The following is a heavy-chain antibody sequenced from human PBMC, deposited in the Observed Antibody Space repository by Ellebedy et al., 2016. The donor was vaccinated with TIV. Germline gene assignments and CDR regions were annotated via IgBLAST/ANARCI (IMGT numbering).Heavy chain of an antibody. CDR3: ARDVSLTKSGSYSCFDY. CDR1: GFTFSSYG. D-gene: IGHD1-26*01. CDR2: IWYDGSNK. Sequence: GGSLRLXCAASGFTFSSYGMHWVRQAPGKGLEWVAVIWYDGSNKYYADSVKGRFTISRDNSKNTLYLQMNSLRAEDTAVYYCARDVSLTKSGSYSCFDYWGQGTLVTVSS. V-gene: IGHV3-33*01. J-gene: IGHJ4*02.